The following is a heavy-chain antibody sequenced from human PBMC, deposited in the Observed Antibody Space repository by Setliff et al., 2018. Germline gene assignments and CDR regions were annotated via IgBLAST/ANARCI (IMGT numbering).Heavy chain of an antibody. J-gene: IGHJ1*01. CDR2: IIPIFGTA. D-gene: IGHD6-19*01. CDR3: ARDPWQWLTTFTSAEYFQH. V-gene: IGHV1-69*13. Sequence: GGSVKVSCKASGGTFSSYAISWVRQAPGQGLEWMGGIIPIFGTANYAQKFQGRVTITADESTSTAYMELSSLRSEDTAVYYCARDPWQWLTTFTSAEYFQHWGQGTLVTVSS. CDR1: GGTFSSYA.